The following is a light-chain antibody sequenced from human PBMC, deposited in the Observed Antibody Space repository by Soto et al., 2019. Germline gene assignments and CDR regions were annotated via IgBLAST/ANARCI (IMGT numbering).Light chain of an antibody. CDR1: SSDVGGYNY. V-gene: IGLV2-14*01. CDR2: DVS. CDR3: SSYTSSSTLRV. Sequence: QSALTQPASVSGSPGQSITISCTGTSSDVGGYNYVSWYQQHPGKAPKLMIYDVSNRPSGVSNRFSGSKSGNTASRTISGLQAEDEAEYYCSSYTSSSTLRVFGGGTQLTVL. J-gene: IGLJ3*02.